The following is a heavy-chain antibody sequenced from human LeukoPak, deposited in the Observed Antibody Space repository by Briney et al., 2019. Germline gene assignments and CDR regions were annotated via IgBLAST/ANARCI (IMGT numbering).Heavy chain of an antibody. J-gene: IGHJ4*02. Sequence: GGSLRLSCAASGFTFSSYAMSWVRQAPGKGLEWVSAISGSGGSAYYADSVKGRFTISRDNSKNTLYLQMNSLRAEDTAVYYCVRGRSGYNSSGLGRDSWGQGTL. V-gene: IGHV3-23*01. CDR3: VRGRSGYNSSGLGRDS. CDR1: GFTFSSYA. D-gene: IGHD3-22*01. CDR2: ISGSGGSA.